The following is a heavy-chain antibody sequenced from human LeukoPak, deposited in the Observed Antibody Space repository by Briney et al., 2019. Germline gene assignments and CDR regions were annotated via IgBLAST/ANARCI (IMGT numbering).Heavy chain of an antibody. CDR1: GYTFTSYG. CDR2: ISAYNGNT. CDR3: ARDPGYSSSWSKVTRYYYYGMDV. V-gene: IGHV1-18*01. Sequence: ASVKVSCKASGYTFTSYGISWVRQAPGQGLEWMGWISAYNGNTNYAQKLQGRVTITTDTSTSTAYMELRSLRSDDTAVYYCARDPGYSSSWSKVTRYYYYGMDVWGQGTTVTVSS. J-gene: IGHJ6*02. D-gene: IGHD6-13*01.